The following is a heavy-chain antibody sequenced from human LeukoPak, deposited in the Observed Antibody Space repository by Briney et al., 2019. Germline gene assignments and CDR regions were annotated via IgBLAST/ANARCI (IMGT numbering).Heavy chain of an antibody. CDR3: TRDYYYRMDV. V-gene: IGHV3-74*01. CDR1: GLTFSDNW. Sequence: PGGSPRLSCAASGLTFSDNWMHWVRQAPGKGLVWVSRIEGDGTGTVYADSVKGRFTISRDNAKNTLYLQMNSLRAEDTAVYYCTRDYYYRMDVWGKGTTVTVSS. CDR2: IEGDGTGT. J-gene: IGHJ6*04.